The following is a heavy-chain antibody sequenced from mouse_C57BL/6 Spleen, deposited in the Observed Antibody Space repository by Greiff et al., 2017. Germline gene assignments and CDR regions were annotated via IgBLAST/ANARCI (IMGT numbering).Heavy chain of an antibody. D-gene: IGHD2-4*01. CDR3: ASGGLRDYFDY. J-gene: IGHJ2*01. V-gene: IGHV1-64*01. CDR1: GYTFTSYW. Sequence: QVQLQQSGAELVKPGASVKLSCKASGYTFTSYWMHWVKQRPGQGLEWIGMIHPNSGSTNYNEKFKSKATLTVDKSSSTAYMQLSSLTSEDSAVYYCASGGLRDYFDYWGQGTTLTVSS. CDR2: IHPNSGST.